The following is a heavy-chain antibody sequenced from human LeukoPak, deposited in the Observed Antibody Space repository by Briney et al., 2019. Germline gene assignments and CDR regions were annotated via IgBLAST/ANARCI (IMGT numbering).Heavy chain of an antibody. J-gene: IGHJ4*02. V-gene: IGHV4-39*02. Sequence: SETLSLTCTVSGGSISSSSYYWGWIRQPPGKGLEWIGSIYYSGSTYYNPSLKSRVTISVDTSKNQFSLKLSSVTAADTAVYYCARESRRYYYDSSGYYYNDYWGQGTLVTVSS. CDR2: IYYSGST. D-gene: IGHD3-22*01. CDR3: ARESRRYYYDSSGYYYNDY. CDR1: GGSISSSSYY.